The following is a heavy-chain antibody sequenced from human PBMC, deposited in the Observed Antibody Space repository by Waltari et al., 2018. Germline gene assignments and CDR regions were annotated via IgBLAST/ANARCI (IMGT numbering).Heavy chain of an antibody. J-gene: IGHJ3*02. V-gene: IGHV3-30*18. CDR3: AKVGGRYYDSSGQPHDAFDI. Sequence: QVQLVESGGGVVQPGRSLRLSCAASGFTFSSYGMHWVRQAPGKGPEWVAVISYDGSNKYYADSVKGRFTISRDNSKNTLYLQMNSLRAEDTAVYYCAKVGGRYYDSSGQPHDAFDIWGQGTMVTVSS. CDR2: ISYDGSNK. CDR1: GFTFSSYG. D-gene: IGHD3-22*01.